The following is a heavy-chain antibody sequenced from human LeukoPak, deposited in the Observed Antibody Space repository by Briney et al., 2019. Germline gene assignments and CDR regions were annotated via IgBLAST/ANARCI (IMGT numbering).Heavy chain of an antibody. CDR3: ARDSGTRDIVVVPAAILDY. CDR2: IIPIFGTA. D-gene: IGHD2-2*02. CDR1: GYTFTSYG. V-gene: IGHV1-69*13. J-gene: IGHJ4*02. Sequence: GASVKVSCKASGYTFTSYGISWVRQAPGQGLEWMGGIIPIFGTANYAQKFQGRVTITADESTSTAYMELSSLRSEDTAVYYCARDSGTRDIVVVPAAILDYWGQGTLVTVSS.